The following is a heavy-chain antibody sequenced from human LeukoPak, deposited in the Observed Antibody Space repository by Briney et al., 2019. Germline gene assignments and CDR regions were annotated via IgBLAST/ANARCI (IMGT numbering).Heavy chain of an antibody. CDR3: ARLMVITIDYFDY. V-gene: IGHV1-69*05. J-gene: IGHJ4*02. CDR2: IIPIFGTA. D-gene: IGHD3-22*01. CDR1: GGTFSSYA. Sequence: SVKVSCKASGGTFSSYAISWVRQAPGQGLEWMGGIIPIFGTANYAQKFQGRVTITTDESTSTAYMELSSLRSEHTAVYYCARLMVITIDYFDYWGQGTLVTVSS.